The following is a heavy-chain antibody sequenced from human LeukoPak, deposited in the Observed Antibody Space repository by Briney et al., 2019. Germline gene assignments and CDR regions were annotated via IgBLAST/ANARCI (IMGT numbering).Heavy chain of an antibody. V-gene: IGHV3-23*01. Sequence: GGSVRLSCAASGFSFSRYAMSWVLQAPGKGLEWVSAISGSGGSTYYADSVKGRFTISRDNSKNTLYLQMNSLRAEDTAVYYCAKDRRVRGGYDSSGYYGRVFDYWGQGTLVTVSS. D-gene: IGHD3-22*01. J-gene: IGHJ4*02. CDR2: ISGSGGST. CDR3: AKDRRVRGGYDSSGYYGRVFDY. CDR1: GFSFSRYA.